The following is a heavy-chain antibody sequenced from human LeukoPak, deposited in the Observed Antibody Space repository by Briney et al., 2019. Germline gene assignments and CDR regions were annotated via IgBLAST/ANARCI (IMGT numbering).Heavy chain of an antibody. J-gene: IGHJ5*02. CDR3: ARGPPGGQFNP. D-gene: IGHD3-10*01. CDR2: IYYSGST. Sequence: SETLSLTCTVSGGSISSYYWSWIRQPPGKGLEWIGYIYYSGSTNYNPSLKSRATISVDTSKNQFSLKLSSVTAADTAVYYCARGPPGGQFNPWGQGTLVTVSS. V-gene: IGHV4-59*01. CDR1: GGSISSYY.